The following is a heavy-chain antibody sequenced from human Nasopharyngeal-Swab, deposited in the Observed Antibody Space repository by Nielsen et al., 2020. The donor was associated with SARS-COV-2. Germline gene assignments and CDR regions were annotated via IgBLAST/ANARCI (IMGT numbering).Heavy chain of an antibody. CDR2: ISSSGSTI. Sequence: LSLTCAASGFTFSSYEMNWVRQAPGKGLEWVSYISSSGSTIYYADSVKGRFTISRDNAKNSLYLQMNSLRVEDAAVYYCARDAIGIDYWGQGTQVTVSS. V-gene: IGHV3-48*03. J-gene: IGHJ4*02. CDR3: ARDAIGIDY. CDR1: GFTFSSYE.